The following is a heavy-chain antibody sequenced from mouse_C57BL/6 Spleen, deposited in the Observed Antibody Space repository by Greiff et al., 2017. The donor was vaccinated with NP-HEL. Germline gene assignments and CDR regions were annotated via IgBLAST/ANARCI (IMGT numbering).Heavy chain of an antibody. CDR3: ARLGGLGREYYAMDY. J-gene: IGHJ4*01. V-gene: IGHV1-19*01. Sequence: VQLKESGPVLVKPGASVKMSCKASGYTFTDYYMNWVKQSHGKSLEWIGVINPYNGGTSYNQKFKGKATLTVDKSSSTAYMELNSLTSEDSAVYYCARLGGLGREYYAMDYWGQGTSVTVSS. D-gene: IGHD4-1*01. CDR2: INPYNGGT. CDR1: GYTFTDYY.